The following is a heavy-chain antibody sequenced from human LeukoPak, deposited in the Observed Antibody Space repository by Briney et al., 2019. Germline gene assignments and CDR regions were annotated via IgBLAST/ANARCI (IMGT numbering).Heavy chain of an antibody. CDR3: ARRGVVPAARRQFDY. Sequence: SETLSLTCTVSGGSISSYYWSWIRQPAGKGLEWIGRIYTSGSTNYNPSLKSRVTMSVDTSKNQFSLKLSSVTAADTAVYYCARRGVVPAARRQFDYWGQGTLVTVSS. J-gene: IGHJ4*02. D-gene: IGHD2-2*01. CDR1: GGSISSYY. V-gene: IGHV4-4*07. CDR2: IYTSGST.